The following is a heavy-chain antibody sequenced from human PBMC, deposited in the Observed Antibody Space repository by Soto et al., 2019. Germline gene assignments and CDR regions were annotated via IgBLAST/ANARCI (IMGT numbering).Heavy chain of an antibody. CDR1: GGSVSSSHYY. CDR3: ARVGGYSGYGQFDF. D-gene: IGHD5-12*01. Sequence: NLSLTCTVSGGSVSSSHYYWSWIRQPPGKGLEWIGYIYHTGNTNYSPSLKSRLAISVDTSRNQFSLKLTSVTAADTAVYYCARVGGYSGYGQFDFWGQGTLVTVSS. CDR2: IYHTGNT. V-gene: IGHV4-61*01. J-gene: IGHJ4*02.